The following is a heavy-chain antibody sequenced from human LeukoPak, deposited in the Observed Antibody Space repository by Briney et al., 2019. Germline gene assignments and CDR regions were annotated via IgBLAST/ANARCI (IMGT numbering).Heavy chain of an antibody. D-gene: IGHD6-13*01. J-gene: IGHJ4*02. V-gene: IGHV3-48*04. CDR3: ARSIAAAAWGLFDY. CDR1: GYTFSSYS. Sequence: GGSLRLSCAASGYTFSSYSMNWVRQAPGKGLEWVSYISSSSSPMYYADSVKGRFTISRGNAKNSLYLQMNSLRAEDTAVYYCARSIAAAAWGLFDYWGQGTLVTLSS. CDR2: ISSSSSPM.